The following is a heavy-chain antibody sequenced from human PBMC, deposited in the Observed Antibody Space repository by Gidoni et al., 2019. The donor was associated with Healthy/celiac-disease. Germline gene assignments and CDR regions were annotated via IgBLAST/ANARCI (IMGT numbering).Heavy chain of an antibody. CDR1: GFTFSNAW. CDR3: TTDYQTTVTTLVDY. V-gene: IGHV3-15*01. J-gene: IGHJ4*02. D-gene: IGHD4-17*01. Sequence: EVQLVDSGGGLVKPGGSLRLSCAASGFTFSNAWMSWVRQAPGKGLEWVGRIKSKTDGGTTDYAAPVKGRFTISRDDSKNTLYLQMNSLKTEDTAVYYCTTDYQTTVTTLVDYWGQGTLVTVSS. CDR2: IKSKTDGGTT.